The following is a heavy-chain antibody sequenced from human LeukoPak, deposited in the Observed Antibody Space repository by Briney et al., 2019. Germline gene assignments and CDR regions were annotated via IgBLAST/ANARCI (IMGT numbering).Heavy chain of an antibody. V-gene: IGHV4-59*01. CDR1: GGSINNYY. CDR2: VFYTGYT. Sequence: SETLSLTCTVSGGSINNYYWSWVRQPPGKGLEWIGYVFYTGYTHYNPSLKSRVTISVDTSKNQFSLKLRSVTAADTAVYYCARGDGGYDTYYYYMDVWGKGTTVPVSS. D-gene: IGHD5-18*01. J-gene: IGHJ6*03. CDR3: ARGDGGYDTYYYYMDV.